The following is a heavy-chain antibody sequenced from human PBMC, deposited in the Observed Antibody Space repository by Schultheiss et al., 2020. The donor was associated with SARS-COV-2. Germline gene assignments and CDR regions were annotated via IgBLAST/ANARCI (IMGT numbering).Heavy chain of an antibody. CDR1: GGSFSGYY. CDR2: INYIGRT. V-gene: IGHV4-34*01. D-gene: IGHD6-13*01. Sequence: SQTLSLTCAVYGGSFSGYYWSWIRQPPGKGLECIGEINYIGRTKYNASLRSRVTISVDRSKNQFSLRLSSVTAADTAVYYCARFHSSSWYPYYYYGMDVWGQGTTVTVSS. J-gene: IGHJ6*02. CDR3: ARFHSSSWYPYYYYGMDV.